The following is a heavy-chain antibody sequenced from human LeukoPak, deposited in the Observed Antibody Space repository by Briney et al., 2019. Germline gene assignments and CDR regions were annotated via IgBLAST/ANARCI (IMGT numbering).Heavy chain of an antibody. CDR1: GGTFSSYT. CDR3: ARDSILTGYDIPSHWFDP. D-gene: IGHD3-9*01. CDR2: ISAYNGNT. V-gene: IGHV1-18*01. Sequence: ASVKVSCKASGGTFSSYTISWVRQAPGQGLEWMGWISAYNGNTNYAQKLQGRVTMTTDTSTSTAYMELRSLRSDDTAVYYCARDSILTGYDIPSHWFDPWGQGTLVTVSS. J-gene: IGHJ5*02.